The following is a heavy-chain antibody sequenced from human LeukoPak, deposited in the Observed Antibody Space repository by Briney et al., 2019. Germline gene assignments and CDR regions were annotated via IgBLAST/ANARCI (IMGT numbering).Heavy chain of an antibody. Sequence: PSETLSLTCAVYGGSFSGYYWSWIRQPPGKGLEWIGEINHSGSTNYNPSLKSRVTISVDTSKNQFCLKLSSVTAADTAVYYCARGRPPRQQLASVGYYYYGMDVWGKGTTVTVSS. CDR2: INHSGST. CDR1: GGSFSGYY. V-gene: IGHV4-34*01. J-gene: IGHJ6*04. D-gene: IGHD6-13*01. CDR3: ARGRPPRQQLASVGYYYYGMDV.